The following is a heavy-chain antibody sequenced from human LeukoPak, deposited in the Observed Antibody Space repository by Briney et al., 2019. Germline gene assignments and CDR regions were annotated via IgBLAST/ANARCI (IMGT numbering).Heavy chain of an antibody. Sequence: ASVKVSCKASGYTFTGYYMRWVRQAPGQGLEWMGWINPNSGGTNYAQKFQGRVTMTKDTSISTAYMELSRLRSDDTAVYYCARDDNYYDSSVRGGWFDPWGQGTLVTVSS. CDR3: ARDDNYYDSSVRGGWFDP. CDR2: INPNSGGT. D-gene: IGHD3-22*01. CDR1: GYTFTGYY. J-gene: IGHJ5*02. V-gene: IGHV1-2*02.